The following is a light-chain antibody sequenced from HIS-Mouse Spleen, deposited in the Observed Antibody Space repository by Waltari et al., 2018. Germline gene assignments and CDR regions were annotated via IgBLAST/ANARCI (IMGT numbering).Light chain of an antibody. CDR1: RSDVGGYNY. J-gene: IGLJ3*02. V-gene: IGLV2-14*01. Sequence: QSALTQPASVSGSPGQSITIPCPGTRSDVGGYNYVPWYQQHPGKAPKLMIYEVSNRPSGVSNRFSGSKSGNTASLTISGLQAEDEADYYCSSYTSSSTWVFGGGTKLTVL. CDR3: SSYTSSSTWV. CDR2: EVS.